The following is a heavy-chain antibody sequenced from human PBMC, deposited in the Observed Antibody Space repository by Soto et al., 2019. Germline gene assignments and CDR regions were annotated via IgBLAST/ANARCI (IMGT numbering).Heavy chain of an antibody. D-gene: IGHD1-26*01. Sequence: SETLLTCTVSGDSIRSYYWSWIRQPPGKGLEWIGYIYYSGYTSYNPSLKSRVTISVDTSKNQFSLKLNSVTAADTAVYYCARCFSGNYPSRPEEQYYFDSWGQGTLVTVSS. CDR1: GDSIRSYY. J-gene: IGHJ4*02. CDR2: IYYSGYT. V-gene: IGHV4-59*01. CDR3: ARCFSGNYPSRPEEQYYFDS.